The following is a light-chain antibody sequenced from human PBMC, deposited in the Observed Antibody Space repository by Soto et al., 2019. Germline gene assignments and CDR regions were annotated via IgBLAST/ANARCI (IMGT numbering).Light chain of an antibody. J-gene: IGKJ1*01. CDR1: QSVSSN. V-gene: IGKV3-15*01. Sequence: EIVMTQSPATLSVSPGERATLSCRASQSVSSNLAWYQQKVGQAPRLLIYGASTRATDIPVRFSGSGSGTDFTLTISSLEPEDFALYYCQQRSNWPRTFGQGTKVEIK. CDR3: QQRSNWPRT. CDR2: GAS.